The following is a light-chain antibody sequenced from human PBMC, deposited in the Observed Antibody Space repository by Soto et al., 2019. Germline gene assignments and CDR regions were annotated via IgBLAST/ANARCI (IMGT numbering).Light chain of an antibody. CDR1: QTVSSW. CDR3: QHYNSYSET. V-gene: IGKV1-5*03. Sequence: DIQMTQSPSTLSGSVGDRVTLTGRASQTVSSWLAWYQQKPGQAPKLLIYRASTLKSGVPSRFSGSGSGTEFTLTISSLQPDDFAAYYCQHYNSYSETFGQGTKVDIK. J-gene: IGKJ1*01. CDR2: RAS.